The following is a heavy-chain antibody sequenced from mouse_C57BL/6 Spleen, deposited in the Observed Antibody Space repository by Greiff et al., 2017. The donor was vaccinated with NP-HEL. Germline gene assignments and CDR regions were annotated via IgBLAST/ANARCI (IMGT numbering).Heavy chain of an antibody. CDR1: GYTFTDYY. CDR2: IYPGSGNT. J-gene: IGHJ3*01. D-gene: IGHD2-4*01. Sequence: QVQLMESGAELVRPGASVKLSCKASGYTFTDYYINWVKQRPGQGLEWIARIYPGSGNTYYNEKFKGKATLTAEKSSSTAYMQHSSLTSEDSAVYFCARDYDFPWFAYWGQGTLVTVSA. CDR3: ARDYDFPWFAY. V-gene: IGHV1-76*01.